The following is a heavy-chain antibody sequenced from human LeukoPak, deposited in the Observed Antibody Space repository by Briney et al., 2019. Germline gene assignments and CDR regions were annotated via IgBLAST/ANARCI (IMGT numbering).Heavy chain of an antibody. CDR1: GYTCTGYY. V-gene: IGHV1-2*02. Sequence: ASVKVSCKASGYTCTGYYMHRVRQAPGQGLEWMGWINPNSGGTNYAQKFQGRVTMTRDTSISTAYMELRRLRSDDTAVYYCARIEGVAASYWGQGTLVTVSS. CDR3: ARIEGVAASY. J-gene: IGHJ4*02. CDR2: INPNSGGT. D-gene: IGHD6-13*01.